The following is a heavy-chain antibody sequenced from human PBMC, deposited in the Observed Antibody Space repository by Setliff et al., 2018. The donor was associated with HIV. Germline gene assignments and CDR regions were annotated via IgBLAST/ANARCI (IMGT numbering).Heavy chain of an antibody. Sequence: ASVKVSCKVFGYTLTELSRHWVRQAPGKGLEWMGGFDPEDGETIYAQKFQGSVTMTEDTSTDTAYMELSSLRSEDTAVYYCATTRLRKGGATFDIWGQGTMVTVSS. CDR2: FDPEDGET. V-gene: IGHV1-24*01. J-gene: IGHJ3*02. CDR3: ATTRLRKGGATFDI. CDR1: GYTLTELS. D-gene: IGHD1-26*01.